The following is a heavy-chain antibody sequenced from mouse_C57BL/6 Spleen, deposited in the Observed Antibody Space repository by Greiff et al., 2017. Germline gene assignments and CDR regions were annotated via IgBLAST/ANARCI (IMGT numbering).Heavy chain of an antibody. CDR1: GFTFSDYG. CDR2: ISSGSSTI. Sequence: EVQGVESGGGLVKPGGSLKLSCAASGFTFSDYGMHWVRQAPEKGLEWVAYISSGSSTIYYAETMKGRFTISRDNAKNTLFLQRTSLRSEDTAMYYCARGGRGFAYWGQGTLVTVSA. J-gene: IGHJ3*01. V-gene: IGHV5-17*01. CDR3: ARGGRGFAY.